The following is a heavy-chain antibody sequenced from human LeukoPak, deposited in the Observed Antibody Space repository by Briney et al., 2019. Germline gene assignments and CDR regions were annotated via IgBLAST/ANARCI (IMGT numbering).Heavy chain of an antibody. CDR3: ARDPLTTVTTDWFDP. V-gene: IGHV7-4-1*02. J-gene: IGHJ5*02. CDR1: GYTFTSYA. Sequence: ASVKVSCKASGYTFTSYAMNWVRQAPGQGLEWMGWINTNTGIPTYAQGFTGRFVFSLDTSVTTAYLQISSLKAEDTAVYYCARDPLTTVTTDWFDPWGQGTLVTVSS. CDR2: INTNTGIP. D-gene: IGHD4-17*01.